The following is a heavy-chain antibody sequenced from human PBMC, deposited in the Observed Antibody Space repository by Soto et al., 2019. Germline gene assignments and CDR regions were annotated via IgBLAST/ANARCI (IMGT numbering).Heavy chain of an antibody. CDR2: IYWDDDK. Sequence: QITLKESGPTLVKPTQTLTLTCTFSGFSLSTSGVGVGWIREPPGNALEWLALIYWDDDKRYSPSLKSRLTMTKDTSKNQVVLTMTNMDPVDTATYYCAHSLIGYYYDSSGSNWFDPWGHATLVTVSS. D-gene: IGHD3-22*01. CDR1: GFSLSTSGVG. CDR3: AHSLIGYYYDSSGSNWFDP. J-gene: IGHJ5*02. V-gene: IGHV2-5*02.